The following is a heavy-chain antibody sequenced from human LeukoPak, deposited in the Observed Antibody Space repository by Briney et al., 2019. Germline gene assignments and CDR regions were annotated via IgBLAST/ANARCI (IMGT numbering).Heavy chain of an antibody. CDR3: ARGPGAGNFDY. CDR2: INHSGST. D-gene: IGHD6-19*01. CDR1: GGSFSGYY. V-gene: IGHV4-34*01. Sequence: SETLSLTCAVYGGSFSGYYWSWIRQPPGKGLEWIGEINHSGSTNHNPSLKSRVTISVDTSKNQFSLKLSSVTAADTAVYYCARGPGAGNFDYWGQGTLVTVSS. J-gene: IGHJ4*02.